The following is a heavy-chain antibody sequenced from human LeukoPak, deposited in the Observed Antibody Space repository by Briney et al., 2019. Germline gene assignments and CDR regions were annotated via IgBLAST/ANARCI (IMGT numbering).Heavy chain of an antibody. CDR3: ARAGSYLYYFDY. Sequence: GGSLRLSCAASGFTFSSYSMNWVRQAPGKGREWGSSISSSSSYIYYADSVKGRFTISRDNAKNSLYLQMNSLRAEDTAVYYCARAGSYLYYFDYWGQGTLVTVSS. D-gene: IGHD1-14*01. V-gene: IGHV3-21*01. J-gene: IGHJ4*02. CDR1: GFTFSSYS. CDR2: ISSSSSYI.